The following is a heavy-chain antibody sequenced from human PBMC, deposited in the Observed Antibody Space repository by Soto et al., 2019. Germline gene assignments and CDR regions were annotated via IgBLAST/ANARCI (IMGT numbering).Heavy chain of an antibody. D-gene: IGHD3-10*01. Sequence: GGSLRLSCAASGFTFSSYAMSWVRQAPGKGLEWVSAISGSGGSTYYADSVKGRFTISRDNSKNTLYLQMNSLRAEDTAVYYCAKEGYYYGSGRGPHGNYWGQGTLVTVSS. J-gene: IGHJ4*02. CDR2: ISGSGGST. CDR3: AKEGYYYGSGRGPHGNY. CDR1: GFTFSSYA. V-gene: IGHV3-23*01.